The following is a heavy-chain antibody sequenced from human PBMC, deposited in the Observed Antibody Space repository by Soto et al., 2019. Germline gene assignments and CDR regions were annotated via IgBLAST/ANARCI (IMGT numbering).Heavy chain of an antibody. CDR1: GYTFTTYS. V-gene: IGHV1-18*01. CDR2: ISVYNGNT. D-gene: IGHD6-19*01. CDR3: ARDRHKYSSGWYGIDY. Sequence: QVHLVQSGAEMKKPGASVKVSCKASGYTFTTYSISWVRQAPGQGLEWMGWISVYNGNTNYAQKLQDRVTMTTDTSTTTAYMELRSLRSDDTAVYYCARDRHKYSSGWYGIDYWGQGTLVTVSS. J-gene: IGHJ4*02.